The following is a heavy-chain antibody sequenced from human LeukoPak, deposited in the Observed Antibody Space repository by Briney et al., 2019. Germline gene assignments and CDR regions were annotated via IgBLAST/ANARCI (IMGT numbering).Heavy chain of an antibody. CDR3: ARSLTGYSSS. V-gene: IGHV3-23*01. D-gene: IGHD6-13*01. CDR2: ISGSGANT. J-gene: IGHJ4*02. CDR1: GFTFSSYG. Sequence: TGGSLRLSCAASGFTFSSYGMSWVRQAPGKGLEWVSAISGSGANTYYSDSVKGRFTISRDNAKNSLYLQMNSLRAEDTAVYYCARSLTGYSSSWGQGTLVTVSS.